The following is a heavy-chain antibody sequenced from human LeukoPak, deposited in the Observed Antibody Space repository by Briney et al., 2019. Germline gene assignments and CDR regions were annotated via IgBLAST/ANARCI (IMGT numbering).Heavy chain of an antibody. D-gene: IGHD2-21*02. CDR1: GFTFSSYA. J-gene: IGHJ3*01. V-gene: IGHV3-30*04. CDR3: ARDLHIVVVTAPGDAYDV. Sequence: GGSLRLSCAASGFTFSSYAMHWVRQAPGKGLEWVAVISYDGSNKYYADSVKGRFTISRDNSKNTLYLQMNSLRAEDTAVYYCARDLHIVVVTAPGDAYDVWGQGTMVTVSS. CDR2: ISYDGSNK.